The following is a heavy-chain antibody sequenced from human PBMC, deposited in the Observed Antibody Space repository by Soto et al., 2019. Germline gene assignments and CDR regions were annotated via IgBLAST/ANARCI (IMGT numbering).Heavy chain of an antibody. CDR1: GYTFTSYG. V-gene: IGHV1-18*01. J-gene: IGHJ6*02. CDR3: ARELPQKDV. Sequence: QVQLVQSGAEVKKPGASVKVSCKASGYTFTSYGISWVRQAPGQGLEWMGWIRAYNGNTNYAQKLQGRFTMTTDTPTSKAYMKQRRLRPDETAVYYSARELPQKDVWGQGTTDNVPS. D-gene: IGHD2-15*01. CDR2: IRAYNGNT.